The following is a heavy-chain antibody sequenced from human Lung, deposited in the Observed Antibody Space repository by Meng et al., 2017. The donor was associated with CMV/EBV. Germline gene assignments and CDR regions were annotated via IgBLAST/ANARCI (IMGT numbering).Heavy chain of an antibody. J-gene: IGHJ6*02. CDR3: ARDFKTRRGIFGTVSGGYYGMDA. CDR1: GGTFDNYA. D-gene: IGHD3-3*01. Sequence: SVXVSXKAPGGTFDNYAISWVRQAPGQGLEWMGGINPILSMATYPQRFQGRVTITADKSTTTAYMELSSLRSEDTALYYCARDFKTRRGIFGTVSGGYYGMDAWGQGXTVTVSS. V-gene: IGHV1-69*10. CDR2: INPILSMA.